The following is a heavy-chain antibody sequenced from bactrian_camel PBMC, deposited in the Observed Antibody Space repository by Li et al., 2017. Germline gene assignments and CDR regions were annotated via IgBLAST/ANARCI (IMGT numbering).Heavy chain of an antibody. CDR3: VRDYKSGDYRDDFGY. CDR2: IENSGTT. Sequence: HVQLVESGGGSVQAGGSLRLSCTRSGDRGCKYDMSWYRRPAPGEELKFVSGIENSGTTAYADSVKGRFTISQDNARNTVYLHMTSLKPEDTGVYYCVRDYKSGDYRDDFGYWGQGTQVTVS. J-gene: IGHJ6*01. V-gene: IGHV3S53*01. D-gene: IGHD4*01. CDR1: GDRGCKYD.